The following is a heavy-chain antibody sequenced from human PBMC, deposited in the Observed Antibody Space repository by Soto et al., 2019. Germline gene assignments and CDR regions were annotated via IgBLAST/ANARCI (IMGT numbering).Heavy chain of an antibody. CDR3: GSSQGRIAGAGTLFHS. D-gene: IGHD6-13*01. CDR1: GFTVSSDY. J-gene: IGHJ4*02. Sequence: GGSLRLSCAASGFTVSSDYMSWVRQAPGKGLEWVSVIYSGGSTYYADSVKGRFTISRDNSKNTLYLHMNSLRAEDTAAYYCGSSQGRIAGAGTLFHSWGQGTLVTVSS. CDR2: IYSGGST. V-gene: IGHV3-53*01.